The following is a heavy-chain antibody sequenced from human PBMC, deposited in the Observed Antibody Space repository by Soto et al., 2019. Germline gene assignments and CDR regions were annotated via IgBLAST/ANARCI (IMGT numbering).Heavy chain of an antibody. Sequence: GGSLRRSCVASGFTFDYYTMHWVRQAPGKGLEWVSLISSDGTSSYYADSLKGRFTISRDNSKNSLFLQMNNLRTEDTALYYCAKDASGYDMAFDYWGQGALVTVSS. CDR3: AKDASGYDMAFDY. CDR1: GFTFDYYT. D-gene: IGHD5-12*01. V-gene: IGHV3-43*01. J-gene: IGHJ4*02. CDR2: ISSDGTSS.